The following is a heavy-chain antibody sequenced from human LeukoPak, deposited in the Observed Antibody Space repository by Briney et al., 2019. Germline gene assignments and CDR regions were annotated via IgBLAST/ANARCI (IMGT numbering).Heavy chain of an antibody. CDR1: GFTFSGSA. D-gene: IGHD3-22*01. CDR3: TRGVVIFYYYYMDV. Sequence: GSLRLSCAASGFTFSGSAMHWVRQASGKGLEWVGRIRSKANSYATTYAASVKGRFTISRDDSKNTAYLQMNSLKTEDTAVYYCTRGVVIFYYYYMDVWGTGTTVTVSS. CDR2: IRSKANSYAT. V-gene: IGHV3-73*01. J-gene: IGHJ6*03.